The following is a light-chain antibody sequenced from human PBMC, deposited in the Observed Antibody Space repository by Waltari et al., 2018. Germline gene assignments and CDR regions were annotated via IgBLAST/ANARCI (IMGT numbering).Light chain of an antibody. Sequence: QSALTQPASVSGSPGQSITISCTGTSNDIALYDYFSLYQQYPGKAPKLKIYDVSNRPSGVSNRFSGSKSGNTASLTISGLQAEDEADYYCSSYSRSSTLVVFGGGAKLTV. CDR3: SSYSRSSTLVV. V-gene: IGLV2-14*01. CDR2: DVS. J-gene: IGLJ3*02. CDR1: SNDIALYDY.